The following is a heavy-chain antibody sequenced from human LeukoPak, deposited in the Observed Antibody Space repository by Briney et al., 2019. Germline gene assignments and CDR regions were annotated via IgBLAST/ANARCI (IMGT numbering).Heavy chain of an antibody. CDR1: GGSFSGYY. CDR2: INHSGST. D-gene: IGHD2-15*01. J-gene: IGHJ5*02. CDR3: ARRGAIVVVVAATRFWFDP. V-gene: IGHV4-34*01. Sequence: SETLSLTCAVYGGSFSGYYRSWIRHPPGKGLEWIGEINHSGSTNYNPSLKSRVTISVDTSKNQFSLKLSSVTAADTAVYYCARRGAIVVVVAATRFWFDPWGQGTLVTVSS.